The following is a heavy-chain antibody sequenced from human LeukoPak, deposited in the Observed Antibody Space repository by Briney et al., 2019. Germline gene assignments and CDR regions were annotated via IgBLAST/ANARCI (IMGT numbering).Heavy chain of an antibody. CDR1: GGSINSGSYY. J-gene: IGHJ4*02. CDR3: ARGGHYYDSSGYGHDS. V-gene: IGHV4-61*02. D-gene: IGHD3-22*01. CDR2: IYRRGNT. Sequence: SQTLSLTCTVSGGSINSGSYYWSWIRQPAGKGLEWIGRIYRRGNTDYNPSLKSRLTISVDTSKNQFSLKLSSVTAADTAVYYCARGGHYYDSSGYGHDSWGQGTLVTVSS.